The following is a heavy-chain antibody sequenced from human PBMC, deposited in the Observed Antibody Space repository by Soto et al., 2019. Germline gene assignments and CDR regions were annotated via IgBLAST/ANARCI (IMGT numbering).Heavy chain of an antibody. CDR2: VSYDESHV. V-gene: IGHV3-30*18. D-gene: IGHD6-6*01. CDR1: GFTLSTFG. CDR3: AKEMFSQTVRISSSPWGDS. J-gene: IGHJ5*01. Sequence: QVQLVESGGGVVQPGRSLRLSCAASGFTLSTFGIHWVRQAPGKGLEWVALVSYDESHVYYADSVKGRFAISRDISKNTVYLQMDSLRSEDTAMYCCAKEMFSQTVRISSSPWGDSWGQGTLVTVSS.